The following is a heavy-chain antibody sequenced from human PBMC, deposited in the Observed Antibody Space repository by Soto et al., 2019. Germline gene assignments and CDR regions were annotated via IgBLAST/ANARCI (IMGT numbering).Heavy chain of an antibody. CDR3: GRHGGSSGCYPRIYYYGMDV. CDR2: IYYNGST. J-gene: IGHJ6*02. D-gene: IGHD6-19*01. CDR1: GDSISSSSSY. V-gene: IGHV4-39*01. Sequence: QLLLQESGPGLVKPSETLSLTCTVSGDSISSSSSYWGWIRQPPGKGLEWIGSIYYNGSTYYNPPLKSRVTISVDTYKSQLSLKLSSVTAEDRAMYYCGRHGGSSGCYPRIYYYGMDVWGQGTTVTVSS.